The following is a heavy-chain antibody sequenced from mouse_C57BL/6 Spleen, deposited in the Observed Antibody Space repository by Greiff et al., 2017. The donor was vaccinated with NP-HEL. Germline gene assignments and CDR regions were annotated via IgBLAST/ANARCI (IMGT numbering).Heavy chain of an antibody. CDR1: GYTFTSYG. V-gene: IGHV1-81*01. J-gene: IGHJ2*01. D-gene: IGHD1-1*01. CDR3: ARGVYYYGSSYVYFDY. Sequence: VQLQQSGAELARPGASVKLSYKASGYTFTSYGISWVKQRTGQGLEWIGEIYPRSGNTYYNEKFKGKATLTADKSSSTAYMELRSLTSEDSAVYFCARGVYYYGSSYVYFDYWGQGTTLTVSS. CDR2: IYPRSGNT.